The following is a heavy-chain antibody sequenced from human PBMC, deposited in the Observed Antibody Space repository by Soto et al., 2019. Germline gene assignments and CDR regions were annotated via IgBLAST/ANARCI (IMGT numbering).Heavy chain of an antibody. D-gene: IGHD1-7*01. Sequence: PSETLSLTCTVSGGSISSYRWSWIRQPAGKGLEWIGRLNTYGNTHYNPSLKSRVTVSVDTSRNQFFLTLRYVTAADSAVYHCGRESGETWDYEASWGQGTPVTVSS. CDR3: GRESGETWDYEAS. V-gene: IGHV4-4*07. J-gene: IGHJ5*02. CDR2: LNTYGNT. CDR1: GGSISSYR.